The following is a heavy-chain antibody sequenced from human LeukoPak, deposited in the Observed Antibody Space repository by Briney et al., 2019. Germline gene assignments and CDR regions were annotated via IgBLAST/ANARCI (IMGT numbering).Heavy chain of an antibody. CDR2: ISYDGSNK. D-gene: IGHD6-6*01. V-gene: IGHV3-30*18. CDR1: GGSISSGG. J-gene: IGHJ4*02. Sequence: LSLTCTVSGGSISSGGYYWSWIRQAPGKGLEWVAVISYDGSNKYYADSVKGRFTISRDNSKNTLYLQMNSLRAEDTAVYYCAKSLTEGYSSSPLDYWGQGTLVTVSS. CDR3: AKSLTEGYSSSPLDY.